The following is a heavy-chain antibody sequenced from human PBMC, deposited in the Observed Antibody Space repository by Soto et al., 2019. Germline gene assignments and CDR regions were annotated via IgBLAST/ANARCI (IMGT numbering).Heavy chain of an antibody. CDR2: ISPSSSFL. V-gene: IGHV3-21*06. CDR3: ARVGTDYGSGSQYYSDY. D-gene: IGHD3-10*01. Sequence: LRLSCAASGFSFRSYYLNWVRQAPGRGLEWVSSISPSSSFLSYADSVKGRFTISRDNAKSSVHLQMNSLRAEDTAVYFCARVGTDYGSGSQYYSDYWGQGTLVTVSS. J-gene: IGHJ4*02. CDR1: GFSFRSYY.